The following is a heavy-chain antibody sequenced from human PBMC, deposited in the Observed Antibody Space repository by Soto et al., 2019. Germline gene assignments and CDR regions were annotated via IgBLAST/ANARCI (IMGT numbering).Heavy chain of an antibody. J-gene: IGHJ4*02. V-gene: IGHV1-58*02. D-gene: IGHD3-16*01. Sequence: SAKVSCKACGFTVTISAMQWLRHAGGQRLEWIGWIVVGSGNTNYAQKFQERVTNTRDMSTSTAYMELSSLRSEDTAVYYCAADFRSNLGESYDYWAQGTLVTVSS. CDR2: IVVGSGNT. CDR1: GFTVTISA. CDR3: AADFRSNLGESYDY.